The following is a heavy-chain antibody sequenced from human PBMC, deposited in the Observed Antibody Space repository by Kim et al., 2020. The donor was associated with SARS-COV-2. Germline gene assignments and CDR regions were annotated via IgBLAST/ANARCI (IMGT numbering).Heavy chain of an antibody. CDR1: GYTFTSYD. Sequence: ASVKVSCKASGYTFTSYDINWVRQATGQGLEWMGWMNPNSGNTGYAQKFQGRVTMTRNTSISTAYMELSSLRSEDTAVYYCARTKTSWTNYYYGMDVWGQGTTVTVSS. V-gene: IGHV1-8*01. CDR3: ARTKTSWTNYYYGMDV. J-gene: IGHJ6*02. CDR2: MNPNSGNT. D-gene: IGHD5-12*01.